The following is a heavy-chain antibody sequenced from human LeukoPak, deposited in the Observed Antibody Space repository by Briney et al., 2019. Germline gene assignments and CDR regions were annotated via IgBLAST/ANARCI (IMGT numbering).Heavy chain of an antibody. CDR3: AKDQYGGNPQYYFDY. V-gene: IGHV3-30*18. Sequence: GRSLRLSCAISGLSFSSYGMHWVRQAPGKGLEWVAVISYDGSNKCHADSVKGRFTISRDNSKSSLFLQMNSLRAEDTAVYYCAKDQYGGNPQYYFDYWDQGTLVTVSS. J-gene: IGHJ4*02. D-gene: IGHD4-23*01. CDR1: GLSFSSYG. CDR2: ISYDGSNK.